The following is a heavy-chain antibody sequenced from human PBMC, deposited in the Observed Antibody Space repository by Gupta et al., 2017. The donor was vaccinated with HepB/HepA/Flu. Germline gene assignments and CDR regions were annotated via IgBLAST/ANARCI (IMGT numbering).Heavy chain of an antibody. V-gene: IGHV3-48*02. CDR1: GFTFSSYR. CDR2: ISSSSSTI. Sequence: EVQLVESGGGLVQSGGPLRLSCAASGFTFSSYRRKWVRQGPGKGLEWVSYISSSSSTIYYADSVKGRFTISRDNAKNSLYLQMNSLGDEDKAVDYWARLTNWGFDDWGQGTLVTVSS. J-gene: IGHJ4*02. CDR3: ARLTNWGFDD. D-gene: IGHD7-27*01.